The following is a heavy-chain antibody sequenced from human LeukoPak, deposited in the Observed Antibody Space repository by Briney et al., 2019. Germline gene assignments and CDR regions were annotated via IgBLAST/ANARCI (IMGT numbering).Heavy chain of an antibody. CDR3: ASYDSSGYYFDY. Sequence: PSQTLSLTCAVSVGSISSGGYSWRWIPQPPGKGLEWIGYIYHSGSTYYNPSLKSRVTISVDRSKNQFSLKLSSVTAADTAVYYCASYDSSGYYFDYWGQGTLVTVSS. CDR1: VGSISSGGYS. V-gene: IGHV4-30-2*01. J-gene: IGHJ4*02. CDR2: IYHSGST. D-gene: IGHD3-22*01.